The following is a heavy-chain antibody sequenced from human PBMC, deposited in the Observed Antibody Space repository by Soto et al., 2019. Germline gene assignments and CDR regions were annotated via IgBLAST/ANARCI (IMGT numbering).Heavy chain of an antibody. J-gene: IGHJ6*03. D-gene: IGHD2-15*01. Sequence: GGSLRLSCAASGFTVSSNYMSWVRQAPGKGLEWVSVIYSGGSTYYADSVKGRFTTSRDNSKNTLYLQMNSLRAEDTAVYYCARDSDCSGGSCFDYYYMDVWGKGTTVTVSS. V-gene: IGHV3-66*01. CDR2: IYSGGST. CDR1: GFTVSSNY. CDR3: ARDSDCSGGSCFDYYYMDV.